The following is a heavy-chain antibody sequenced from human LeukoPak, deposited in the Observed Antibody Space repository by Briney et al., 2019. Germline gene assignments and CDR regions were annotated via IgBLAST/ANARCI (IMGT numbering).Heavy chain of an antibody. CDR2: INHSGST. CDR1: GGSFSGYY. Sequence: PSETLSLTCAVYGGSFSGYYWSWIRQPPGKGLEWIGEINHSGSTNYNPSLKSRVTISVDTSKNQFSLKLSSVTAADTAAYYCARGSWYYDFWSGYFPPSFDYWGQGTLVTVSS. D-gene: IGHD3-3*01. CDR3: ARGSWYYDFWSGYFPPSFDY. J-gene: IGHJ4*02. V-gene: IGHV4-34*01.